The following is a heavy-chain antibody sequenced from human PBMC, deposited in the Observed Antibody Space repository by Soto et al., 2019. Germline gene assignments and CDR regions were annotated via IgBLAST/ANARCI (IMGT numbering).Heavy chain of an antibody. V-gene: IGHV3-11*01. J-gene: IGHJ5*02. CDR2: ISGSATTI. CDR1: GFTFSDHY. CDR3: ARGRGEFDP. Sequence: QVQLVESRGGLVKPGGSLRLSCAATGFTFSDHYMSWIRQAPGKGLEWVSYISGSATTIYYADSIKGRFTISRDNAKNSLFLQMTSLRVDDTAVYYCARGRGEFDPRGQGTLLTVSS.